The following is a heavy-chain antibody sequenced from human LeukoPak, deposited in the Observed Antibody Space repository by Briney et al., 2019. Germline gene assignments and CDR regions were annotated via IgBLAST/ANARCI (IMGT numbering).Heavy chain of an antibody. Sequence: PGGSLRLSCAASGFTFGSYWMNWVRQAPGKGLVWVSRIASDGSSTTYADSVKGRFSISRDNAKNTLYLQMNRLRVEDTAVYYCARGRPHGNDYWGQGTLVTVSS. V-gene: IGHV3-74*01. J-gene: IGHJ4*02. D-gene: IGHD4-23*01. CDR3: ARGRPHGNDY. CDR1: GFTFGSYW. CDR2: IASDGSST.